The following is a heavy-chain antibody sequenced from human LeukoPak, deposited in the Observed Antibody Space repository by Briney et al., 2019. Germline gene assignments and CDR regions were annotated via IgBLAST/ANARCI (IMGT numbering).Heavy chain of an antibody. CDR1: GFTFSSYG. D-gene: IGHD3-22*01. Sequence: GGSLRLSCAASGFTFSSYGMHWVRQAPGKGLGWVAFIRYDGSNKYYADSVKGRFTISRDNSKNTLYLQMNSLRAEDTAVYYCAKWSSVLHYYDSSLHFDYWGQGTLVTVSP. CDR2: IRYDGSNK. CDR3: AKWSSVLHYYDSSLHFDY. V-gene: IGHV3-30*02. J-gene: IGHJ4*02.